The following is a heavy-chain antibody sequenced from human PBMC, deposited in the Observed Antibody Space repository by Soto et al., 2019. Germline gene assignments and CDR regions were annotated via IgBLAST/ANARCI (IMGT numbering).Heavy chain of an antibody. CDR2: IIPSFGTA. CDR1: GGTFSSYA. Sequence: QVQLVQSGAEVQKPGSSVKVSCKASGGTFSSYAISWVRQAPGQGLEWMGGIIPSFGTANYAQKFQGGVTITAEESTSTAYMELSSLRSEDTAVYYCAGDKLRHAAIGGGMDVWGQGTTVTVSS. D-gene: IGHD1-7*01. CDR3: AGDKLRHAAIGGGMDV. J-gene: IGHJ6*02. V-gene: IGHV1-69*01.